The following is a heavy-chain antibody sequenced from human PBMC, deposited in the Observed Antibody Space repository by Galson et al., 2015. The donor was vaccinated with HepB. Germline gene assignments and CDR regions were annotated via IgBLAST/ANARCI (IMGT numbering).Heavy chain of an antibody. V-gene: IGHV3-11*03. J-gene: IGHJ4*02. CDR2: ISSSSSYT. Sequence: SLRLSCAASGFTFSDYYMSWIRQAPGKGLEWVSYISSSSSYTNYADSVKGRFTISRDNAKNSLYLQMNSLRAEDTAVYYCARRGGTYYFDYWGQGTLVTVSS. CDR3: ARRGGTYYFDY. CDR1: GFTFSDYY. D-gene: IGHD2-15*01.